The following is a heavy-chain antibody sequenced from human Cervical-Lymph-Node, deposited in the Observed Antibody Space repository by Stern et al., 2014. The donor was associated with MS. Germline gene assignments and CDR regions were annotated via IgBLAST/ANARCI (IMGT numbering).Heavy chain of an antibody. J-gene: IGHJ5*02. Sequence: VQLVESGADVKKPGASVRVSCKTSEDTFTDYYIHWVRQAPGQGLQWMGVIIPSSGSATYAQKFQSRVTMTRDKSSTTVYMELSSMRSEDTAVYYCARGPLMRGWFDPWGQGTLVTVSS. V-gene: IGHV1-46*01. CDR2: IIPSSGSA. CDR3: ARGPLMRGWFDP. CDR1: EDTFTDYY.